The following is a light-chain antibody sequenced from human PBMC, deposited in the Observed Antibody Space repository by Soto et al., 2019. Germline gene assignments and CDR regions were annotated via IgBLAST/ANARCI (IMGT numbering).Light chain of an antibody. CDR1: SSDVGSSNL. V-gene: IGLV2-23*02. Sequence: QSALTQPASVSGSPGQSITISCTGTSSDVGSSNLVSWYQHHPGKAPKRMIYEVSKRPSGVSNRFSGSKSGNTASLTISGLQAEDEADYYCCSYAGSSTSHVVFVGGTKLTVL. J-gene: IGLJ2*01. CDR3: CSYAGSSTSHVV. CDR2: EVS.